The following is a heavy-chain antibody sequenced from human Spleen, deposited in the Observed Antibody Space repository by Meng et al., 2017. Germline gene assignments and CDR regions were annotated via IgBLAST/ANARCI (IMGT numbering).Heavy chain of an antibody. J-gene: IGHJ5*02. D-gene: IGHD3-10*01. Sequence: QVPMQQSGPGLVKPSQTLSLTCSVSGGSISSGGYYWSWIRQHPGKGLEWIGYIYYSGSTYYNPSLKSRLTISVDTSQNQFSLKLSSVTAADTAVYYCAREVPRITMLNWFDPWGQGTLVTVSS. CDR3: AREVPRITMLNWFDP. CDR2: IYYSGST. V-gene: IGHV4-31*03. CDR1: GGSISSGGYY.